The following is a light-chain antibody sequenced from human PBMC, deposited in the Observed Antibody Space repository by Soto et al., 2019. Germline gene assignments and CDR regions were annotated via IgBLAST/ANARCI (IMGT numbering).Light chain of an antibody. Sequence: QPVLTQPASVSGSPGQSITISCTGTSGDVGGYKYVSWYQQLPGKAPKLMIYEVSNRPSGVSYRFSGSKSGNTASLTISGLQAEDEADYYCSSYTSISTWVFGGGTKLTVL. J-gene: IGLJ3*02. CDR1: SGDVGGYKY. V-gene: IGLV2-14*01. CDR2: EVS. CDR3: SSYTSISTWV.